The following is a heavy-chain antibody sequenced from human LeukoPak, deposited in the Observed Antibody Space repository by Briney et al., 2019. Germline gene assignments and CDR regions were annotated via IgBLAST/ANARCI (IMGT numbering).Heavy chain of an antibody. Sequence: WASVKVSCKASGYTFTSYDINWVRQATGQGLEWMGWINPNSGGTNYAQKFQGRVTMTRDTSISTAYMELSRLRSDDTAVYYCARGPGSDHPDYWGQGTLVTVSS. J-gene: IGHJ4*02. D-gene: IGHD1-14*01. CDR3: ARGPGSDHPDY. CDR1: GYTFTSYD. V-gene: IGHV1-2*02. CDR2: INPNSGGT.